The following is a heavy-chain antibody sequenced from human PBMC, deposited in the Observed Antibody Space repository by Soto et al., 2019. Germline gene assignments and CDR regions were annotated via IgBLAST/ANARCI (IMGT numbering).Heavy chain of an antibody. CDR3: AAGGGLPRYY. V-gene: IGHV4-30-2*01. D-gene: IGHD5-12*01. CDR2: IYHSGST. J-gene: IGHJ4*02. CDR1: GGSISSGGYS. Sequence: QLQLQESGSGLVKPSQTLSLTCAVSGGSISSGGYSWSWIRQPPGKGLEWIGDIYHSGSTYYNPSLKRRVTISVDRSKNQFSLKLSCVTAADTAVYYCAAGGGLPRYYWGQGTLVTVSS.